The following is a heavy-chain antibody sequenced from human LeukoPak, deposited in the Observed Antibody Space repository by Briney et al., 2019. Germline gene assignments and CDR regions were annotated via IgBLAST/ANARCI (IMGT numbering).Heavy chain of an antibody. CDR3: ARALKVVVAANYYYYYMGV. CDR2: IYYSGST. Sequence: SETLSLTCTVSGGSISSYYWSWIRQPPGKGLEWIGYIYYSGSTNYNPSLKSRVTISVDTSKNQFSLKLSSVTAADTAVYYCARALKVVVAANYYYYYMGVWGKGTTVTASS. D-gene: IGHD2-15*01. CDR1: GGSISSYY. V-gene: IGHV4-59*01. J-gene: IGHJ6*03.